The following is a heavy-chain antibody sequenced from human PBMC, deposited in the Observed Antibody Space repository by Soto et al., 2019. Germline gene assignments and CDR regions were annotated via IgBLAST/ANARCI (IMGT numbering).Heavy chain of an antibody. CDR1: GFTFDDYA. Sequence: PGGSLRLSCAASGFTFDDYAMHWVRQAPGKGLEWVSGISWNSGSIGYADSVKGRFTISRDNAKNSLYLQMNSLRAEDTALYYCANDTGYSLECCYYMDVWGKGTTVTVSS. CDR2: ISWNSGSI. CDR3: ANDTGYSLECCYYMDV. V-gene: IGHV3-9*01. D-gene: IGHD1-26*01. J-gene: IGHJ6*03.